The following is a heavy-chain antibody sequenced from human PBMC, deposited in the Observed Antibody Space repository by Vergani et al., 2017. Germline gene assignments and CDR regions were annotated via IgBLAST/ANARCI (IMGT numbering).Heavy chain of an antibody. CDR2: IYYSGST. V-gene: IGHV4-59*01. CDR3: ARDNYDILTGYYTDYYYYMDV. D-gene: IGHD3-9*01. J-gene: IGHJ6*03. Sequence: QVQLQESGPGLVKPSETLSLTCTVSGGSISSYYWSWIRQPPGKGLEWIGYIYYSGSTNYNPSLKSRVTISVDTSKNQFSLKLSSVTAADTAVYYCARDNYDILTGYYTDYYYYMDVWGKGTTVTVSS. CDR1: GGSISSYY.